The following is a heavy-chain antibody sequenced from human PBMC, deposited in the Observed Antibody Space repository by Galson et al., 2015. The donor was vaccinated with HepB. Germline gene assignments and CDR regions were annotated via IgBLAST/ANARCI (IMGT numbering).Heavy chain of an antibody. CDR3: ARASIAVAGTSWFDP. CDR1: GYSFTSYW. Sequence: QSGAEVKKPGESLKISCKGSGYSFTSYWIGWVRQMPGEGLEWMGIIYPGDSDTRYSPSFQGQVTISADKSISTAYLQWSSLKASDTAMYYCARASIAVAGTSWFDPWGQGTLVTVSS. J-gene: IGHJ5*02. V-gene: IGHV5-51*03. CDR2: IYPGDSDT. D-gene: IGHD6-19*01.